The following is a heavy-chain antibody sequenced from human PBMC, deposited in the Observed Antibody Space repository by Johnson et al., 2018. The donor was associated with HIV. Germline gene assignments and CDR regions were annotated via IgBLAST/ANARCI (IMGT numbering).Heavy chain of an antibody. CDR2: ISSSDSAI. J-gene: IGHJ3*02. CDR3: ASVLAAAAMGAFDI. D-gene: IGHD6-13*01. V-gene: IGHV3-11*04. Sequence: QVQLVESGGGVVRPGGSLRLSCGASGFTFSDSYMNWIRQAPGKGLEWVSYISSSDSAIWYADSVKGRFTISRDNSKNTLYLQMNSLRAEDTAVYYCASVLAAAAMGAFDIWGQGTMVTVSS. CDR1: GFTFSDSY.